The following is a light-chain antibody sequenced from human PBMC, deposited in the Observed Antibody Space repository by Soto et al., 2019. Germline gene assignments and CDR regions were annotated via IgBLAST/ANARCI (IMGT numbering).Light chain of an antibody. Sequence: VVMTQSPATLSVSPGETATLSCRASQSVGSNLAWYQQRPGQAPRLLVYGASTRATGIPATFSGSGSGTEFTLTISSLQSEDFALYYCQQYYDWPPTFGQGTKVDIK. V-gene: IGKV3-15*01. CDR1: QSVGSN. CDR3: QQYYDWPPT. CDR2: GAS. J-gene: IGKJ1*01.